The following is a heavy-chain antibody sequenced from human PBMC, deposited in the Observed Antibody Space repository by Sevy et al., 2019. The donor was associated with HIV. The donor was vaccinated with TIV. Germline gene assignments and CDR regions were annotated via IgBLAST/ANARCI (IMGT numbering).Heavy chain of an antibody. V-gene: IGHV3-23*01. CDR2: ISGSGGST. J-gene: IGHJ4*02. Sequence: GGSLRLSCAASGFTFSSYAMSWVRQAPGKGLEWVSAISGSGGSTYYADSVKGRFTISRGNSKNTLYLQMNRLRAEDTAVYYCAKDQEYYDSSGRGINFDYWGQGTLVTVSS. D-gene: IGHD3-22*01. CDR3: AKDQEYYDSSGRGINFDY. CDR1: GFTFSSYA.